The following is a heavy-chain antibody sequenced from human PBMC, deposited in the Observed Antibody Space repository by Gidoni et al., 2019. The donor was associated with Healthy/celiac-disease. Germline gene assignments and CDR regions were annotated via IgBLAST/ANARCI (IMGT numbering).Heavy chain of an antibody. D-gene: IGHD3-10*01. CDR1: GFPFGSYS. CDR3: ARAPKLNYYGAGGLDY. J-gene: IGHJ4*02. Sequence: EVQLVESGGGLVQPGGSLRLPCAASGFPFGSYSMNWVRQAPGTGLEWVSYISSSSSTIYYADSVKGRFTISRDNAKNALYLQMNSLRAEDTAVYYCARAPKLNYYGAGGLDYWGQGTLVTVSS. CDR2: ISSSSSTI. V-gene: IGHV3-48*04.